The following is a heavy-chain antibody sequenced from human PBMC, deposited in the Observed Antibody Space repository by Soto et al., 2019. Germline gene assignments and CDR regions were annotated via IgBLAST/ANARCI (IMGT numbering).Heavy chain of an antibody. CDR1: GGTFSSYA. J-gene: IGHJ6*02. Sequence: QVRLVQSGSEVKKPGSSVKVSGKASGGTFSSYAISWVRQAPGQGLEWMGGIIPIFGTANYAQKFQGRVTITADESTSTAYSELSSLRSEDTAVYYCARGSYSYGYYGMDVWGQGTTVTVSS. V-gene: IGHV1-69*12. CDR2: IIPIFGTA. D-gene: IGHD5-18*01. CDR3: ARGSYSYGYYGMDV.